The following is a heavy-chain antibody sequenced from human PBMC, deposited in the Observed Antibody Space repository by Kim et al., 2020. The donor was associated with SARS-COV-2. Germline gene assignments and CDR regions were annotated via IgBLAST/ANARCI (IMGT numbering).Heavy chain of an antibody. J-gene: IGHJ3*02. CDR1: GFTLSLYS. D-gene: IGHD2-15*01. CDR2: ISGTGTIT. V-gene: IGHV3-48*04. CDR3: VRENYWAFDI. Sequence: GGSLRLSCATSGFTLSLYSMNCVRQSPGKGLEWVSHISGTGTITKHADSVRGRFTISRDNAKNSLFLQMNGLRAEDTAVYYCVRENYWAFDIWGQGTMVTVPS.